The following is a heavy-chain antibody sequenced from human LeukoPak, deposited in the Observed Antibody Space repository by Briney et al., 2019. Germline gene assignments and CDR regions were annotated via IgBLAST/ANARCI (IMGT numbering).Heavy chain of an antibody. V-gene: IGHV5-51*01. J-gene: IGHJ4*02. Sequence: GESLKISCKGSGYSFTSYWIGWVRQMPGKGLEWMGIIYPGDSDTRYSPSFQGQVTISADKSISTAYLQWSSLKASDTAMYYCARQPAPYSSSRAGFDYWGQGTLVTVSS. CDR2: IYPGDSDT. CDR3: ARQPAPYSSSRAGFDY. D-gene: IGHD6-13*01. CDR1: GYSFTSYW.